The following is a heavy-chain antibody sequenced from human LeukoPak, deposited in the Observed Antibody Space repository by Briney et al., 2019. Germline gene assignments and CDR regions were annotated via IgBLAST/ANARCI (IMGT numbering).Heavy chain of an antibody. D-gene: IGHD6-13*01. V-gene: IGHV4-59*04. CDR2: IYYSGST. Sequence: SETLSLTCTVSGGSISSYYWSWIRQPPGKGLEWIGSIYYSGSTYYNPSLKSRVTISVDTSKNQFSLKLSSVTAADTAVYYCARRWPLIAAAGKNWFDPWGQGTLVTVSS. J-gene: IGHJ5*02. CDR1: GGSISSYY. CDR3: ARRWPLIAAAGKNWFDP.